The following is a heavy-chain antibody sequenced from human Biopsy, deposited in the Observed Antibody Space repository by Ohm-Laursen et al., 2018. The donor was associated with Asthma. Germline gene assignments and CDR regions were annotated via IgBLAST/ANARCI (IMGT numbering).Heavy chain of an antibody. CDR1: GGSMSSSSYY. V-gene: IGHV4-39*01. Sequence: SDTLSLTCTVSGGSMSSSSYYWGWIRQPPGKGLEWMGSISYTGSAYHNPSLKSRLTISLDTSKNHFSLKLSSVTAADTAVYYCARHWDWGSFFDYWGQGTPVTVSS. CDR3: ARHWDWGSFFDY. CDR2: ISYTGSA. D-gene: IGHD7-27*01. J-gene: IGHJ4*02.